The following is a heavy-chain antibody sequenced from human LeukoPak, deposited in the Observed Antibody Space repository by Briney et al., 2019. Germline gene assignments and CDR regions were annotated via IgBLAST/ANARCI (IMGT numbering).Heavy chain of an antibody. Sequence: GESLKISYKGSGYSFTSYWIGWVRQMPGKGLEWMGIIYPDDSDTKYSPSFQGQVTISADKSINTAYLQWSSLKASDTAMYYCATVIGSGTFYLAEYFDYWGQGTLVTVSS. V-gene: IGHV5-51*01. CDR2: IYPDDSDT. J-gene: IGHJ4*02. CDR1: GYSFTSYW. D-gene: IGHD3-10*01. CDR3: ATVIGSGTFYLAEYFDY.